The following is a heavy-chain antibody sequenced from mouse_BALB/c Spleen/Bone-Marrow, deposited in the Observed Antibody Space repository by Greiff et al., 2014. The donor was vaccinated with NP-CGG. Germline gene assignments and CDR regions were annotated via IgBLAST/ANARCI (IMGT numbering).Heavy chain of an antibody. Sequence: EVKLVESGAELVKPGASVKLSCTASGFNIKDTYMHWVKQRPEQGLEWVGRIDPANGNTKYDPKFQGKATITADTSSNTAYLQLSSLTSEDTAVYYCARWDYRYDYWGQGTTLTVSS. CDR3: ARWDYRYDY. V-gene: IGHV14-3*02. CDR2: IDPANGNT. D-gene: IGHD2-14*01. J-gene: IGHJ2*01. CDR1: GFNIKDTY.